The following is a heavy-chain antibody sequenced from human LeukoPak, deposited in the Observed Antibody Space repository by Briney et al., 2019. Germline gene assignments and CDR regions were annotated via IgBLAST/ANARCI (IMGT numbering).Heavy chain of an antibody. D-gene: IGHD6-13*01. V-gene: IGHV4-34*01. CDR2: INHSGST. CDR1: GGSFSGYY. J-gene: IGHJ5*02. Sequence: SDTLSLTRAVYGGSFSGYYWSWIRQPPGKGPEWIGEINHSGSTNYNPSLKSRVTISGDTSKNQVSLKLSSVTAADTAVYYCARTPRKSSYSSSWYRGNWFDPWGQGTLVTVSS. CDR3: ARTPRKSSYSSSWYRGNWFDP.